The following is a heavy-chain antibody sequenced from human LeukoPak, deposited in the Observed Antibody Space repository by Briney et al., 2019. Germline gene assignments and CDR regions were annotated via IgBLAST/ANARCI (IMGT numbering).Heavy chain of an antibody. CDR1: GGSISSGGYY. V-gene: IGHV4-39*07. CDR3: ARDSLWDNVWYFDL. Sequence: PSETLSLTCTVSGGSISSGGYYWSWIRQPPGKGLEWIGSIYHSGSTYYNPSLKSRVTISVDTSKNQFSLKLSSVTAADTAVYYCARDSLWDNVWYFDLWGRGTLVTVSS. J-gene: IGHJ2*01. D-gene: IGHD1-14*01. CDR2: IYHSGST.